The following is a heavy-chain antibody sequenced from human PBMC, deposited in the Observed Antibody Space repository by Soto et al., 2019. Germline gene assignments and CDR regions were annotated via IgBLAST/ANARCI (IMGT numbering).Heavy chain of an antibody. Sequence: PSETLSITCTVSGGSINSAHYYWSWLRQPPGKGLEWLGDISHSGSTNYNPSLKSRVTISVDKSKNQFSLKLSSVTAADTAVYYCARVSAAGTYFDYWGQGTLVTSPQ. D-gene: IGHD6-13*01. J-gene: IGHJ4*02. CDR2: ISHSGST. V-gene: IGHV4-30-4*01. CDR1: GGSINSAHYY. CDR3: ARVSAAGTYFDY.